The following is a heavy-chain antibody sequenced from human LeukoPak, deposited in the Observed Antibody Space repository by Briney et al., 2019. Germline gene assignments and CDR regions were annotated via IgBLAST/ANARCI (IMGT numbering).Heavy chain of an antibody. CDR3: ARDPTPTMYGDNNWFDP. Sequence: ASVKLSCKASGYIFTSYGINWVRQAPGQGLEWMAWISVYTNYTNYAQKFQDRVTMTTDTSTSTAYMELRSLRSDDTAVYYCARDPTPTMYGDNNWFDPWGRGTLVIVSS. J-gene: IGHJ5*02. V-gene: IGHV1-18*04. CDR1: GYIFTSYG. D-gene: IGHD2-21*02. CDR2: ISVYTNYT.